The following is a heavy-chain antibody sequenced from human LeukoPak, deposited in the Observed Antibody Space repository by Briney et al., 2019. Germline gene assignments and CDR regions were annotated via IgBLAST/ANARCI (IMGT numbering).Heavy chain of an antibody. CDR1: GDSISSGSCY. Sequence: SETLSLTCSVSGDSISSGSCYWSWIRQPAGKGLEWLGRIYTSGTTRYNPSLKSRVTISVDTSKNQFSLKLSSVTAADTAVYYCAREVPSTVNFDYWGQGTLVTVSS. CDR3: AREVPSTVNFDY. J-gene: IGHJ4*02. CDR2: IYTSGTT. D-gene: IGHD3-10*01. V-gene: IGHV4-61*02.